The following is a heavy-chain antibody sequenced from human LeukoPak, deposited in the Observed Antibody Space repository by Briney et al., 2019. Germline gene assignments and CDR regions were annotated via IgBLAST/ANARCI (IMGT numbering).Heavy chain of an antibody. V-gene: IGHV3-23*01. Sequence: GGSLRLPCAASGFAFGSYVMSWVRQAPGKGPEWVSAISGDGGTYYADSVKGRFTISRDNSKNTLYLQMNSLGGEDTALYYCARYCGAASCYSGFDYWGQGTLVTVAS. CDR2: ISGDGGT. CDR1: GFAFGSYV. CDR3: ARYCGAASCYSGFDY. J-gene: IGHJ4*02. D-gene: IGHD2-15*01.